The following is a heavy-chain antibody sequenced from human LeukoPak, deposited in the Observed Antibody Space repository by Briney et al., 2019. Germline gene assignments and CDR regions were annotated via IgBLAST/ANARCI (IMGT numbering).Heavy chain of an antibody. CDR2: IYYSGST. CDR3: ARLGDWFDP. J-gene: IGHJ5*02. CDR1: GGSISSSSYY. D-gene: IGHD3-16*01. Sequence: SETLSLTCTVSGGSISSSSYYWGWIRQPPGKGLEWIGSIYYSGSTYYNPSLKSRVTISVDTSKNQFSLKLSSVTAADTAVYYCARLGDWFDPWGQGTLVTVSS. V-gene: IGHV4-39*01.